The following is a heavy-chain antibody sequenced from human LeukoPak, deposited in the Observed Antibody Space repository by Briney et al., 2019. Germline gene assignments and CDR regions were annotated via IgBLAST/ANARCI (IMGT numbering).Heavy chain of an antibody. J-gene: IGHJ3*02. Sequence: GGSLRLSCAASGFTFSSYSMNWVRQAPGKGLEWVSSISSSSSYIYYADSVKGRFTISRDNAKNSLYLQMNSLRAEDTAVYYCARVRIVMATLDAFDIWGQGTMVTVSS. V-gene: IGHV3-21*01. CDR2: ISSSSSYI. CDR3: ARVRIVMATLDAFDI. CDR1: GFTFSSYS. D-gene: IGHD5-24*01.